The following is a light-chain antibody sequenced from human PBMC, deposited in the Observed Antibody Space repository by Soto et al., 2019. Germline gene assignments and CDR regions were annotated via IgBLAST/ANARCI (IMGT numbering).Light chain of an antibody. CDR2: GAS. V-gene: IGKV1-39*01. CDR1: QSVDTY. J-gene: IGKJ1*01. CDR3: QQTYRAPPT. Sequence: DIQVTQSPSSLYASVGDRVTITCRASQSVDTYLNWYQQKPGKPPKLLIYGASISLSGVPSRFSGSGSGTSFTLTINSLLPEDFATYICQQTYRAPPTFGQGTKVEVK.